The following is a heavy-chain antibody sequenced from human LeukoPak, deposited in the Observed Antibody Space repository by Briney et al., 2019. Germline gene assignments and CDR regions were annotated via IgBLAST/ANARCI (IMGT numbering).Heavy chain of an antibody. J-gene: IGHJ3*02. CDR2: IYTSGST. CDR1: GGSISSGSYY. CDR3: ARAQYYDILTGIRRAFDI. V-gene: IGHV4-61*02. D-gene: IGHD3-9*01. Sequence: SETLSLTCTVSGGSISSGSYYWSWIRQPAGKGLEWIGRIYTSGSTNYNPSLKSRVTISVDTSKNQFSLKLSSVTAADTAVYYCARAQYYDILTGIRRAFDIWGQGTMVTVSS.